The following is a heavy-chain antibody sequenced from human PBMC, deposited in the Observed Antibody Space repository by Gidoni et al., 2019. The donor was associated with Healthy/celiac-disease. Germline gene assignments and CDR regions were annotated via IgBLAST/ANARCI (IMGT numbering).Heavy chain of an antibody. CDR2: ISYDGSNK. CDR3: ARDLSRYCSGGSCYPLDY. D-gene: IGHD2-15*01. CDR1: GFTFSSYA. J-gene: IGHJ4*02. V-gene: IGHV3-30*01. Sequence: QVQLVESGGGVVQPGRSLRVSCAASGFTFSSYAMHWVRQAPGKGLEWVAFISYDGSNKYYADSVKGRFTISRDNSKNTLYLQMNSLRAEDTAVYYCARDLSRYCSGGSCYPLDYWGQGTLVTVSS.